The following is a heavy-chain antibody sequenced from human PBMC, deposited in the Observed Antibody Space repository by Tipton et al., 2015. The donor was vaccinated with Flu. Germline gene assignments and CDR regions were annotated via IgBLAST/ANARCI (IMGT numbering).Heavy chain of an antibody. Sequence: TLSLTCTVSSYPITTNFYWGWIRQSPGKGLQWIAIVYQSGDTYYNPSFRSRVTISVDTSKNQISLKLSSVTAADTAVYYCARYPESNYHWFGPWGQGALVTVSS. J-gene: IGHJ5*02. CDR3: ARYPESNYHWFGP. V-gene: IGHV4-38-2*02. CDR2: VYQSGDT. CDR1: SYPITTNFY. D-gene: IGHD4-11*01.